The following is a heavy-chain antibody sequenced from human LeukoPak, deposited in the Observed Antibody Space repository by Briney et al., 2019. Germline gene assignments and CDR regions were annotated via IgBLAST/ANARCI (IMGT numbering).Heavy chain of an antibody. Sequence: SRTLSLTCAISGDSVSSNRAAWNWIRPSPSRGLEWLGRTYYRSKWYSDYAVSVKARITIIPDTSKNHFSLHLDSVTPEDTAVYFCTRVVEYYDILTGSPKGDNYFDSWGQGTLVTVSS. CDR3: TRVVEYYDILTGSPKGDNYFDS. CDR1: GDSVSSNRAA. CDR2: TYYRSKWYS. V-gene: IGHV6-1*01. D-gene: IGHD3-9*01. J-gene: IGHJ4*02.